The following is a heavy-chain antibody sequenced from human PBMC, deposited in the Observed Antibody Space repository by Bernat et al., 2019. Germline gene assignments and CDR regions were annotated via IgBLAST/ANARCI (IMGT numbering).Heavy chain of an antibody. D-gene: IGHD6-19*01. CDR1: GFSLSTSGVG. Sequence: QITLKESGPTLVKPTQTLTLTCTFSGFSLSTSGVGVGWIRQPPGKALEWLALIYWDDDKRYSPSLKSRLTITKDTSKNQVVLTMTNMDPVDTATYYCAHRRWTGYSSGSHFDYWGQGTLVTVFS. V-gene: IGHV2-5*02. CDR3: AHRRWTGYSSGSHFDY. J-gene: IGHJ4*02. CDR2: IYWDDDK.